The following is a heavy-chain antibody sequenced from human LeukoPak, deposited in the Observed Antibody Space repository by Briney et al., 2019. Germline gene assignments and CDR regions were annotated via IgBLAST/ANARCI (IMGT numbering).Heavy chain of an antibody. V-gene: IGHV1-24*01. CDR1: GYTLTGLS. CDR2: FDPEDGET. J-gene: IGHJ3*01. CDR3: ATAHSGFYAFPDAFDF. Sequence: ASVKVSCKVSGYTLTGLSIHWVRQAPGKGLEWMGGFDPEDGETIYAQKFQGRVTMAEDTSTDTAYMELSSLRSEDTAVYYCATAHSGFYAFPDAFDFWGQGTMVTVSS. D-gene: IGHD2/OR15-2a*01.